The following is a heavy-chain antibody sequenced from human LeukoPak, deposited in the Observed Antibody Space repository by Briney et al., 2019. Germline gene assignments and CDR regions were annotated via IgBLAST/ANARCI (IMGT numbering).Heavy chain of an antibody. CDR2: IYTSGST. CDR1: GGSISSYY. J-gene: IGHJ4*02. V-gene: IGHV4-4*09. Sequence: SETLSLTCTVSGGSISSYYWSWIRQPPGKGLEWIGYIYTSGSTNYNPSLKSRVTISVDTSKNQFSLKLSSVTAADTAVYYCAGHHSEGVDYNLGYWGQGTLVTVSS. D-gene: IGHD4-11*01. CDR3: AGHHSEGVDYNLGY.